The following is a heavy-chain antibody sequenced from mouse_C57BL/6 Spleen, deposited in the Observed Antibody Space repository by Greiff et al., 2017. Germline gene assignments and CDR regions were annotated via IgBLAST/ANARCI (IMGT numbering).Heavy chain of an antibody. D-gene: IGHD1-1*01. CDR2: IWRGGST. J-gene: IGHJ1*03. CDR3: AKESYYGSSPYWYFDV. V-gene: IGHV2-5*01. CDR1: GFSLISYG. Sequence: QVHVKQSGPGLVQPSQSLSITCTVSGFSLISYGVHWVRQSPGKGLEWLGVIWRGGSTDYNAAFMSRLSITKDNSKSQVFFKMDSLQADDTAIYYCAKESYYGSSPYWYFDVWGTGTTVTVSS.